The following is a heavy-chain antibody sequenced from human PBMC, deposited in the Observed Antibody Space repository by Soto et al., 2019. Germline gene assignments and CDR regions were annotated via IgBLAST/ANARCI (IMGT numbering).Heavy chain of an antibody. Sequence: EVQLVESGGGLVQPGGSLRLSCAASGFTFTSYWMTWVRQAPGKGLEWVANIKQDGGEKYYVGSVKGLFTISRDNAENSLYLQLDSLRAEDAAVYYCARGAFPTWGTYTLDYWGQGTLVTVSS. J-gene: IGHJ4*02. D-gene: IGHD3-16*01. CDR2: IKQDGGEK. CDR1: GFTFTSYW. CDR3: ARGAFPTWGTYTLDY. V-gene: IGHV3-7*04.